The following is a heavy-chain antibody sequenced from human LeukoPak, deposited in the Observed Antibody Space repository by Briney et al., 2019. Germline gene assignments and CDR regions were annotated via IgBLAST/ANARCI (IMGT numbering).Heavy chain of an antibody. Sequence: TSETLSLTCTVSGGSISNYYWSWIRQPPGKGLEWIGYIYYSGSTDYNPSLKSRVTISVDTSKNQFSLKLSSVTAADTAVYYCARYHSRGVDYWGQGTLVTVSS. CDR3: ARYHSRGVDY. D-gene: IGHD1-14*01. CDR2: IYYSGST. V-gene: IGHV4-59*01. J-gene: IGHJ4*02. CDR1: GGSISNYY.